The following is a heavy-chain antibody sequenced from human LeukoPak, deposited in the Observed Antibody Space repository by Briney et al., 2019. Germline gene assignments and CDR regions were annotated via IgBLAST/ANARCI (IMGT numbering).Heavy chain of an antibody. Sequence: SGGSLRLSCTASGFTFSGYWMHWVRQAPGKGLVWLSRINTDGNTTNYADSVKGRFTISRDNAKNTLYLQMTSLRAEDTAVYYCARVPYSYDSGRAADYWGQGTLVTVSS. CDR1: GFTFSGYW. CDR2: INTDGNTT. D-gene: IGHD3-22*01. J-gene: IGHJ4*02. CDR3: ARVPYSYDSGRAADY. V-gene: IGHV3-74*01.